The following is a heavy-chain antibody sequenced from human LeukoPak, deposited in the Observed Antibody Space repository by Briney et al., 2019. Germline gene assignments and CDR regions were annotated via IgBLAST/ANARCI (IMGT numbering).Heavy chain of an antibody. J-gene: IGHJ6*02. CDR1: GFTVSSNY. Sequence: GGSLRLSCAASGFTVSSNYMSWVRQAPGKGLEWVSVIYSGGSTYYADSVKGRFTISRDNSKNTLYLQMNSLRAEDTAVYYCARELRYNYYYYGMDVWGQGTTVTVSS. D-gene: IGHD3-9*01. CDR3: ARELRYNYYYYGMDV. V-gene: IGHV3-53*05. CDR2: IYSGGST.